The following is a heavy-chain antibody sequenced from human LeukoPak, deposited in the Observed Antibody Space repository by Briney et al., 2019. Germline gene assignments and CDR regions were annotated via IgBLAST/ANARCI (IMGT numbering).Heavy chain of an antibody. D-gene: IGHD3-10*01. Sequence: PSETLSLTCTVSGGSISSYYWSWIRQPAGKGLEWIGRIYNSGSMNYNPSLKSRVTMSIDTSKNQFSLKLSSVTAADTAVYYCARRSYYYGSGSYVDYWGQGTLVTVSS. CDR2: IYNSGSM. CDR3: ARRSYYYGSGSYVDY. CDR1: GGSISSYY. J-gene: IGHJ4*02. V-gene: IGHV4-4*07.